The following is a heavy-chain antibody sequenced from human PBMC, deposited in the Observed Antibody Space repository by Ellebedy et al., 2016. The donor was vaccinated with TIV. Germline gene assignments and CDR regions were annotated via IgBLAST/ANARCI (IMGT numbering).Heavy chain of an antibody. Sequence: ASVKVSXXASGYTFASYYMHWLRQAPGQGLEWMGMINPSGGSTSYAQKFQGRVTMTRDTSTSTVHMELSSLRSEDTAVYYCARKRHSSGWSLGYWGQGTQVTVSS. V-gene: IGHV1-46*01. CDR1: GYTFASYY. J-gene: IGHJ4*02. D-gene: IGHD6-19*01. CDR2: INPSGGST. CDR3: ARKRHSSGWSLGY.